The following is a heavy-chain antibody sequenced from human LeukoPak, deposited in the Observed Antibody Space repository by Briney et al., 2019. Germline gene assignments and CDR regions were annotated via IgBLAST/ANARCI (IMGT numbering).Heavy chain of an antibody. D-gene: IGHD3-22*01. Sequence: GASVKVCCKASGGTFSSYAISWVRQAPGQGLEWMGGIIPIFGTANYAQKFQGRVTITTDESTSTAYMELSSLRSEDTAVYYCARVGYYDSSGYRPGAFDIWGQGTMVTVSS. CDR1: GGTFSSYA. CDR3: ARVGYYDSSGYRPGAFDI. J-gene: IGHJ3*02. V-gene: IGHV1-69*05. CDR2: IIPIFGTA.